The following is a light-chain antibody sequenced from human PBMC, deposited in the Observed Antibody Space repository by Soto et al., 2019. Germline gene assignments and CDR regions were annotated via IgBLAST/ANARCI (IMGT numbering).Light chain of an antibody. Sequence: DIQLTQSPSFLSASVGDTVTITCRASQGMSTYLAWYQQKPGKVPKLLIRSASTLQSGVPPRFSDGGSGTEFTLTISTLLPDDSGIYYCQQLNGYQLAFGGGTNVEIK. J-gene: IGKJ4*01. CDR3: QQLNGYQLA. CDR1: QGMSTY. CDR2: SAS. V-gene: IGKV1-9*01.